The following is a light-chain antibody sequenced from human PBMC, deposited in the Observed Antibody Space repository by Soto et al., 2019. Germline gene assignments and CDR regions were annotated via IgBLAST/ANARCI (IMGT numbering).Light chain of an antibody. CDR1: QSVSSNY. CDR2: GAS. CDR3: QQYGSSPWT. J-gene: IGKJ1*01. Sequence: DIVLTQSPCTLSLSPGERATLSCRASQSVSSNYLAWYQQKPGQAPRPLIYGASSRATGIPDRFSGSGAGTDFTLTISRLESEDFAVYYCQQYGSSPWTFGQGTKVDIK. V-gene: IGKV3-20*01.